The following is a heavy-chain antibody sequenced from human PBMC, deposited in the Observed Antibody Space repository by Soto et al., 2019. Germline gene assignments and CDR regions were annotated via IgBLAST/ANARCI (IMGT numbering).Heavy chain of an antibody. CDR1: GFTFSNAW. Sequence: EVQLVESGGGLVKPGGSLRLSCAASGFTFSNAWMNWVRQAPGKGLEWVGRIKSKTDGGTTDYAAPVKGRFTISRDDSKNTLYLQMNSLKTEDTAVYYWTTRLAPTGKDPPLQHNFDYWGQGTLVTVSS. V-gene: IGHV3-15*07. D-gene: IGHD3-10*01. CDR2: IKSKTDGGTT. CDR3: TTRLAPTGKDPPLQHNFDY. J-gene: IGHJ4*02.